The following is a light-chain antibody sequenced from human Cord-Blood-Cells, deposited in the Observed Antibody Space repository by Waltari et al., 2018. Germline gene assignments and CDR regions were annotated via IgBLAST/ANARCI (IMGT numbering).Light chain of an antibody. V-gene: IGKV1-39*01. Sequence: DIQMTQSPSSLSASVGERVTITCRASQSISSYLNWYQTKPGKAPKLLIYAASSLQSGVPSRVSGSGSGTDFTLTISSLQPEDFATYYCQQSYSTPYTFGQGTKLEIK. CDR1: QSISSY. J-gene: IGKJ2*01. CDR2: AAS. CDR3: QQSYSTPYT.